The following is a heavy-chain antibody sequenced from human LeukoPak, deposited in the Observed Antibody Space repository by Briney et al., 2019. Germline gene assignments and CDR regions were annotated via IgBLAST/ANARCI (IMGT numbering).Heavy chain of an antibody. J-gene: IGHJ5*01. V-gene: IGHV3-7*01. CDR3: ARGKDRGFLEWFDS. CDR1: GFTFSSYW. Sequence: PGGSLRLSCAASGFTFSSYWMSWVRQAPGKGLEWVANIKQDGSEKYYVDSVKGRFTISRDDAKNSLYLQMNGLRVEDTAIYYCARGKDRGFLEWFDSWGQGSLVTVSS. CDR2: IKQDGSEK. D-gene: IGHD3-3*01.